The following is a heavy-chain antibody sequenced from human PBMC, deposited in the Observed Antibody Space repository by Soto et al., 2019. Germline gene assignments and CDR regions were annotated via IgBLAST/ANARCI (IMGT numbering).Heavy chain of an antibody. J-gene: IGHJ4*02. Sequence: GPLRLSCAASGFTFSRYSMNWVRQAPGKGLEWVSSISSTTNYIYYADSMKGRFTVSRDNAKNSVYLDMNSLSAEDTAVYYCARESEDLTSNFDYWGQGTLVTVSS. CDR3: ARESEDLTSNFDY. CDR2: ISSTTNYI. CDR1: GFTFSRYS. V-gene: IGHV3-21*01.